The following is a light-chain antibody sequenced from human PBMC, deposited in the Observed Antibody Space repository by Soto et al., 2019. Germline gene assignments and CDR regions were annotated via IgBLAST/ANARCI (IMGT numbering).Light chain of an antibody. Sequence: DIQMTQSPSTLAASVGDRVSITCRASQSISSWLAWYQQKPGKAPKLLIYKASSLESGVPSRFSGSGSGTEFTLTISSLQPDDFATYFCQQYQTFYPRFGQGTKVEIK. J-gene: IGKJ1*01. CDR3: QQYQTFYPR. CDR1: QSISSW. V-gene: IGKV1-5*03. CDR2: KAS.